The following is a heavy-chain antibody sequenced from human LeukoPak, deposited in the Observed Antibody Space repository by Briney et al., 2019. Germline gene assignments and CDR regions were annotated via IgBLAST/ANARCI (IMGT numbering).Heavy chain of an antibody. Sequence: GGSLRLSCAASGFTVSSNYMSWVRQAPGKGLEWVSVIYSGGSTYYADSVKGRFTISRHNSKNTLYLQMNSLRAEDTAVYYCAKETVPAEVYYYYYGMDVWGQGTTVTVSS. CDR2: IYSGGST. CDR3: AKETVPAEVYYYYYGMDV. V-gene: IGHV3-53*01. D-gene: IGHD2-2*01. CDR1: GFTVSSNY. J-gene: IGHJ6*02.